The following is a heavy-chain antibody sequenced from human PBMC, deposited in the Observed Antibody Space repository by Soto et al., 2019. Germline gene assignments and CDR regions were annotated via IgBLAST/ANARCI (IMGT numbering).Heavy chain of an antibody. CDR1: GGTFSSYA. Sequence: QVQLVQSGAEVKKPGSSVKVSCKASGGTFSSYAISWVRQAPGQGLEWMGGIIPIFGTANYAQKFQGRVTITADESTSTAYRELSSLRSEDTAVYYCARDLAEYSSSSDENWFDPWGQGTLVTVSS. V-gene: IGHV1-69*01. CDR3: ARDLAEYSSSSDENWFDP. J-gene: IGHJ5*02. D-gene: IGHD6-6*01. CDR2: IIPIFGTA.